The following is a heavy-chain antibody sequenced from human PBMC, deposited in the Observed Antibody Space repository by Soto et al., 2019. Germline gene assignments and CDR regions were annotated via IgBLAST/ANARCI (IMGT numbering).Heavy chain of an antibody. CDR3: TKRCDSGGSLGYDYKMDA. CDR1: GGSISSSNW. CDR2: IYHSGST. Sequence: QVQLQESGPGVVKPSGTLSLTCAVSGGSISSSNWWSWVRQPPGKGLEWIGEIYHSGSTYYNPSLRSRVTILIDKSNNQVSLKLSSVTAADTAVYYCTKRCDSGGSLGYDYKMDAWGQGTKVTVSS. V-gene: IGHV4-4*02. D-gene: IGHD2-15*01. J-gene: IGHJ6*02.